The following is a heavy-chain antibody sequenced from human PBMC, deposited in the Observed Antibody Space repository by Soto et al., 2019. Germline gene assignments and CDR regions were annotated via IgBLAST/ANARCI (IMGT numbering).Heavy chain of an antibody. D-gene: IGHD1-26*01. CDR3: ARRGSGSFRLFDY. CDR2: IYYSGST. CDR1: GGSISSSSYY. Sequence: SETLSLTCTVSGGSISSSSYYWGWIRQPPGKGLEWIGGIYYSGSTYYNPSLKSRVTISVDTSKNQFSLKLSSVTAADTAVYYCARRGSGSFRLFDYWGQGTLVTVSS. V-gene: IGHV4-39*01. J-gene: IGHJ4*02.